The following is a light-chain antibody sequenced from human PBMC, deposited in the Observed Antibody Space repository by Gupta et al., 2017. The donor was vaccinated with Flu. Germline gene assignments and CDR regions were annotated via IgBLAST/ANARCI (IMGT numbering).Light chain of an antibody. CDR3: MQGSRWPWA. Sequence: DVVMTQSLLSLPVTLGQPASISCRSSEGLVYSDGHIYLHWFQERPGQSPRRLIYEVSHRESGVPDRFSGSGSGTDFTLKISRVEAEDVGVYYCMQGSRWPWAFGQGTKVEIK. V-gene: IGKV2-30*01. J-gene: IGKJ1*01. CDR1: EGLVYSDGHIY. CDR2: EVS.